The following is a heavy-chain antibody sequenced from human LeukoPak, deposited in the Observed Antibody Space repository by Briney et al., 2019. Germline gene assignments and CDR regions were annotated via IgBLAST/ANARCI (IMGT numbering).Heavy chain of an antibody. V-gene: IGHV3-74*01. CDR1: GFIFNNFW. Sequence: PGGSLRLSCAASGFIFNNFWMHGVRQVPGKGLVWVSHTNSDGSTTDYAASVRGRFTISRDNAKNTLYLQMNRLTVEDTAVYYCGRGMRDYYGLDYWGQGILVTVSS. CDR2: TNSDGSTT. D-gene: IGHD3-10*01. CDR3: GRGMRDYYGLDY. J-gene: IGHJ4*02.